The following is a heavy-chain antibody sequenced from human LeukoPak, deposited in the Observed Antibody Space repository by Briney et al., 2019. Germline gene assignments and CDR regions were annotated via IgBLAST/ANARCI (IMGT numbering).Heavy chain of an antibody. D-gene: IGHD4-17*01. V-gene: IGHV1-18*01. CDR2: ISAYNGNT. CDR1: GYTFTSYG. CDR3: ARDKYAYGDYVPDAFDI. J-gene: IGHJ3*02. Sequence: GASVKVSCKASGYTFTSYGISWVRQAPGQGLEWMGWISAYNGNTNYAQKLQGRVTMTTDTSTSTAYMELRSLRSDDTAVYYCARDKYAYGDYVPDAFDIWGQGTMVTVSS.